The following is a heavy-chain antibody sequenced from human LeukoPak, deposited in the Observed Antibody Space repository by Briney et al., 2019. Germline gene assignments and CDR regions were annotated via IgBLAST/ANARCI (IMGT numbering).Heavy chain of an antibody. Sequence: ASVKVSCKVSGYTFTSYYMHWVRQAPGQGLEWMGIINPSGGSTGYAQKFQGRVTMTRDTSTSTVYMELSSLRSEDTAVYYCARANYGDYEGWFQPDVYGMDVWGQGTTVTVSS. CDR1: GYTFTSYY. CDR3: ARANYGDYEGWFQPDVYGMDV. J-gene: IGHJ6*02. D-gene: IGHD4-17*01. V-gene: IGHV1-46*01. CDR2: INPSGGST.